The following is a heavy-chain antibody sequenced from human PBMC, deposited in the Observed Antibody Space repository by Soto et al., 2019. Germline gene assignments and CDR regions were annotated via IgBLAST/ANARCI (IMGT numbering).Heavy chain of an antibody. CDR1: GFTFSSYW. CDR3: LRSITDDDAFDI. J-gene: IGHJ3*02. D-gene: IGHD1-20*01. V-gene: IGHV3-74*01. Sequence: GGSLRLSCAASGFTFSSYWMNWVRQAPGKGLVWVSRINSDGSSTSYADSVKGRFTISRDNAKNTLYLQMNSLRAEDSSVYYCLRSITDDDAFDIWGQGTMVTVSS. CDR2: INSDGSST.